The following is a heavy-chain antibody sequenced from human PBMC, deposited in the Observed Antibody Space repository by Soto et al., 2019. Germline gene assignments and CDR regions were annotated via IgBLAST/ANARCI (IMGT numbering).Heavy chain of an antibody. CDR1: GFTFSNYA. J-gene: IGHJ4*02. CDR3: AKGGPFSFVAPAAIFDS. Sequence: EVQLLESGGGLVQRGGSLRLSCAASGFTFSNYAMSWARQAPGKGLEWVSGISGSGSNTFYADSVKGQFTISRDNSMSTLYLQMHRLRADDTAVYYCAKGGPFSFVAPAAIFDSWGQGTLVTVSS. CDR2: ISGSGSNT. D-gene: IGHD2-2*01. V-gene: IGHV3-23*01.